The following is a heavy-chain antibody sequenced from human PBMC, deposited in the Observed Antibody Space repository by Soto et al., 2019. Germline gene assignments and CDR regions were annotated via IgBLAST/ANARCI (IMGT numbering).Heavy chain of an antibody. V-gene: IGHV3-30*18. D-gene: IGHD3-3*01. Sequence: PGWSLRLSCAASGFTFSSYGMHWVRQAPGKGLEWVAFISYDGTNKYYVDSVKGRFTISRDNSKNTLFLQMNSLRPEDTALYYCAKEVSKSIRVLESWFDPWGQGTLLTVSS. CDR2: ISYDGTNK. J-gene: IGHJ5*02. CDR1: GFTFSSYG. CDR3: AKEVSKSIRVLESWFDP.